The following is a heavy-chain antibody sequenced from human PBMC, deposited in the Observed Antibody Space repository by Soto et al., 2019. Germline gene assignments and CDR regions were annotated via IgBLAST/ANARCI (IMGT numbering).Heavy chain of an antibody. Sequence: GASVKVSCKASGYTLTSYYMHWVRQAPGQGLEWMGIINPSGGSTSYAQKFQGRVTMTRDTSTSTVYMELSSLRSEDTAVYYCAREYYYDSSGLRWDAFDIWGQGTMVTVSS. J-gene: IGHJ3*02. CDR3: AREYYYDSSGLRWDAFDI. CDR1: GYTLTSYY. V-gene: IGHV1-46*01. D-gene: IGHD3-22*01. CDR2: INPSGGST.